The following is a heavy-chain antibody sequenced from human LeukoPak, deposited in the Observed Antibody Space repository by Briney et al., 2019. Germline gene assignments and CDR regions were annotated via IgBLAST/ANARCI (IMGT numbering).Heavy chain of an antibody. V-gene: IGHV5-51*01. CDR2: LYPGDSDI. CDR1: GYTFVNFW. J-gene: IGHJ4*02. Sequence: GESLQISCKGSGYTFVNFWIGWVRQLPGNGLEWMGFLYPGDSDIRYSPSFQGQVTISADRSINSAFLQWSSLKDSDTAIYYCARRAYSSNSLDYWGQGTLVTVSS. D-gene: IGHD4-23*01. CDR3: ARRAYSSNSLDY.